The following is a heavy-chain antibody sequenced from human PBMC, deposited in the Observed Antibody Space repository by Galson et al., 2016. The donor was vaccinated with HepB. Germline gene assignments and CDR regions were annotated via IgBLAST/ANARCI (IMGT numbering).Heavy chain of an antibody. CDR1: GFSFSTYG. CDR2: ISDDERNK. V-gene: IGHV3-30*03. CDR3: ARDLHGSWSIDY. J-gene: IGHJ4*02. D-gene: IGHD6-13*01. Sequence: SLRLSCAVSGFSFSTYGMSRVRQAPGKGLEWVAAISDDERNKYYGDAAKGRFAISRDQSKNTVFLQMNSLRAEDTAVYYCARDLHGSWSIDYWGQGTLVTVSS.